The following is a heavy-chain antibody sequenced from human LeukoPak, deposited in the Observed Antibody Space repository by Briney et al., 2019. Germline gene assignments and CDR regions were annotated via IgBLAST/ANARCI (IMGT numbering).Heavy chain of an antibody. CDR2: IFYSGST. Sequence: LRLSCAASGFTFSSYSMNWVRQPPGKGLEWIGNIFYSGSTYYSPSLRSRVTISLDTSRNQFSLKLNSVTAADTAVYYCAKSNGYGLVDIWGQGTMVTVSS. D-gene: IGHD3-10*01. J-gene: IGHJ3*02. CDR1: GFTFSSYS. V-gene: IGHV4-59*12. CDR3: AKSNGYGLVDI.